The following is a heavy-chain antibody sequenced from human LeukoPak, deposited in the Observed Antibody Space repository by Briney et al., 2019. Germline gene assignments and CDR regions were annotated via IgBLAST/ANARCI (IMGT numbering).Heavy chain of an antibody. CDR2: IIPIFGTA. CDR3: ARDWGSSGWLDY. CDR1: GGTFSSYA. J-gene: IGHJ4*02. Sequence: SVKVSCKATGGTFSSYAISWVRQAPGQGLEWMGGIIPIFGTANYAQKFQGRVTITADESTSTAYMELSSLRSEDTAVYYCARDWGSSGWLDYWGQGTLVTVSS. V-gene: IGHV1-69*01. D-gene: IGHD6-19*01.